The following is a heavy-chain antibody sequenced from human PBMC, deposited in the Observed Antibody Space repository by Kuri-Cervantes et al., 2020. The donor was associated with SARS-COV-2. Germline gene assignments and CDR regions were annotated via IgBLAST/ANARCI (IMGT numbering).Heavy chain of an antibody. J-gene: IGHJ4*02. V-gene: IGHV3-9*01. CDR1: GFTFDDYA. CDR3: VRDGDHWNFDY. Sequence: SLKISCAASGFTFDDYAMHWVRQDPGKGLEWVSGISWNSDTVGYADSVKGRFTLSRDNAKNMLLLQMNSLRAEDTAVYYCVRDGDHWNFDYWGQGTLVTVSS. D-gene: IGHD1-1*01. CDR2: ISWNSDTV.